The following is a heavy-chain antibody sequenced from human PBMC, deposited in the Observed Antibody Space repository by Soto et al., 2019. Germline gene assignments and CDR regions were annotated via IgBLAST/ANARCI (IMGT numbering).Heavy chain of an antibody. CDR1: GFTFSSYA. V-gene: IGHV3-23*01. J-gene: IGHJ5*02. CDR2: ISGSGGST. CDR3: AKDRVLRYFAWLGANWFDP. Sequence: EVQLLESGGGLVQPGGSLRLSCAASGFTFSSYAMSWVRQAPGKGLEWVSAISGSGGSTYYADSVKGRFTISRDNSKNTLYLQMNSLRAEDTAVYYCAKDRVLRYFAWLGANWFDPWGQGTLVTVSS. D-gene: IGHD3-9*01.